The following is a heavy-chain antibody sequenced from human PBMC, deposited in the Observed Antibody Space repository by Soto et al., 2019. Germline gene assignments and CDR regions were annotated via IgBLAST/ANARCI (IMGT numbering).Heavy chain of an antibody. Sequence: QVQLQESGPGLVKPSQTLSLTCTVSGGSISSGGYYWSWIRQHPGKGLEWIGYIYYSGSTYYNPSLKSRVTISVDTSKNQFSLKLSSVTAADTAVYYCARGGPHYDFWSGYPNYFDYWGQGTLVTVSS. D-gene: IGHD3-3*01. V-gene: IGHV4-31*03. CDR1: GGSISSGGYY. CDR2: IYYSGST. CDR3: ARGGPHYDFWSGYPNYFDY. J-gene: IGHJ4*02.